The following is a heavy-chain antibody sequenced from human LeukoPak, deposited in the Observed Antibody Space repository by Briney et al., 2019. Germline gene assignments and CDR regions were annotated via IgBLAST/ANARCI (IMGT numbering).Heavy chain of an antibody. V-gene: IGHV3-7*01. Sequence: PGGSLRLSCAASGFTFSESWMSWVRQVPGQGLEWVAHINHEGGGIQYVDSVKGRFTISRDNAKGSVHLQMNRLRAEDTAIYHCATYINWVAGDVWGQGTTVIVSS. D-gene: IGHD1-1*01. CDR1: GFTFSESW. CDR3: ATYINWVAGDV. CDR2: INHEGGGI. J-gene: IGHJ6*02.